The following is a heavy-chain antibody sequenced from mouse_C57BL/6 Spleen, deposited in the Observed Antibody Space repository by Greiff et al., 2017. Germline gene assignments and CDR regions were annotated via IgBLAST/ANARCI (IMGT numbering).Heavy chain of an antibody. CDR1: GYTFTSYW. Sequence: QVQLQQPGAELVKPGASVKLSCKASGYTFTSYWMHWVKQRPGQGLEWIGMIHPNSGSTNYNEKFKSKATLTVDKSSSTAYMQLSSLTSEDSAVYYCTTVVATSYFDYWGQGTTLTVSS. D-gene: IGHD1-1*01. CDR2: IHPNSGST. CDR3: TTVVATSYFDY. J-gene: IGHJ2*01. V-gene: IGHV1-64*01.